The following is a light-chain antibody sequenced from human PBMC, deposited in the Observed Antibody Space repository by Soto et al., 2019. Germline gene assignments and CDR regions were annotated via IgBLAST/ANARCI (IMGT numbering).Light chain of an antibody. J-gene: IGLJ2*01. Sequence: QSALTQPASVSGSPGQSITISCTGSSSDVGGYNFVSWYQQHPGKAPKLIISEVSDRPSGFSNRFSGSKSGNTASLTISGLHAEDEADYYCSSYTGSTTLVVFGGGTKLTVL. V-gene: IGLV2-14*01. CDR2: EVS. CDR1: SSDVGGYNF. CDR3: SSYTGSTTLVV.